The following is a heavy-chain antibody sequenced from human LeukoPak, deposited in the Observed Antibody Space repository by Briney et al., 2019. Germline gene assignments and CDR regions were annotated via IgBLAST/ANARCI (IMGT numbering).Heavy chain of an antibody. Sequence: GGSLRLSCAASGFTVSSNYMTWVRQAPGKGLEWVSLIYTDGTTYSADSVKGRFTISRDNSKNTLYLQLNSLRAEDTAVYYCARGGGYPDYWGQGTLVTVSS. CDR3: ARGGGYPDY. CDR2: IYTDGTT. J-gene: IGHJ4*02. CDR1: GFTVSSNY. V-gene: IGHV3-53*01. D-gene: IGHD5-24*01.